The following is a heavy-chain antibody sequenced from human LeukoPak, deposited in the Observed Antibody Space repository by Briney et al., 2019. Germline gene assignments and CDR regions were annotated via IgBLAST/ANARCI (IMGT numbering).Heavy chain of an antibody. CDR1: GYTFTTYS. V-gene: IGHV1-2*06. CDR3: ARDPYSSGWYDF. Sequence: ASVKVSCKASGYTFTTYSMHWVRQAPGQGLEWMGRINPDSGDTNNAQKFQGRVTMTRDTSISTAYMEMSRLRSDDTAVYYCARDPYSSGWYDFWGQGTLVTVSS. J-gene: IGHJ5*01. D-gene: IGHD3-22*01. CDR2: INPDSGDT.